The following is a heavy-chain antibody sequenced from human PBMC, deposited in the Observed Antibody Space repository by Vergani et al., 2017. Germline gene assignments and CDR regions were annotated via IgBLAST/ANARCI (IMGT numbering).Heavy chain of an antibody. CDR1: GFTFGDYA. D-gene: IGHD1-26*01. Sequence: EVQLVESGGGLVKPGRSLRLSCTASGFTFGDYAMSWFRQAPGKGLEWVGFIRSKAYGGTTEYAASVKGRFTISRDDSKSIAYLQMNSLKTEDTAVYYCTRGEYGWVLLSYVDYWGQGTLVTVSP. CDR3: TRGEYGWVLLSYVDY. V-gene: IGHV3-49*05. J-gene: IGHJ4*02. CDR2: IRSKAYGGTT.